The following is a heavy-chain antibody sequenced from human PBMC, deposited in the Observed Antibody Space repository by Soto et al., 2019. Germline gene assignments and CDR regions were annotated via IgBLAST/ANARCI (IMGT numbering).Heavy chain of an antibody. J-gene: IGHJ4*02. CDR1: GGSISSGGYY. V-gene: IGHV4-31*03. CDR3: ASAPGDYFDY. CDR2: IFYSGST. Sequence: QVQLQESGPGLVKPSQTLSLTCPVSGGSISSGGYYWSWIRQHPGKGLEWIGYIFYSGSTYYNPSLKSRVTISVNASKNQLSLKLSSVTAEHTAVYYCASAPGDYFDYWGQGTLVTVSS.